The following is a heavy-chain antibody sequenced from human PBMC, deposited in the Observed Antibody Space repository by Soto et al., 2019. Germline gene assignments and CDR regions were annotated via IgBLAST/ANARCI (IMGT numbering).Heavy chain of an antibody. CDR2: ISGSGGST. V-gene: IGHV3-23*01. CDR3: AKDRHPDGIWTFDS. J-gene: IGHJ4*02. D-gene: IGHD3-9*01. CDR1: GFTFSSYA. Sequence: GGSLRLSCAASGFTFSSYAMSWVRQAPGKGLEWVSAISGSGGSTYYADSVKGRFTMSRDTSNNILYLQMNNLRVEDTAEYYCAKDRHPDGIWTFDSWGQGTVVTVSS.